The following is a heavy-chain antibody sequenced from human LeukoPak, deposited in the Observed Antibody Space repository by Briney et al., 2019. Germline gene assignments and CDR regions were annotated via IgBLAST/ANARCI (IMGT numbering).Heavy chain of an antibody. CDR1: GGSIRSGSHY. D-gene: IGHD5-24*01. J-gene: IGHJ4*02. Sequence: SETLSLTCTVSGGSIRSGSHYWAWIRQPPGKGLEWIGSIYYSGSTYYNPSLENRVTISIDTSKNHFSLKLSSLSAADTSVYYCAKRDDRGGNLVDLWGQGTLVTVS. V-gene: IGHV4-39*02. CDR2: IYYSGST. CDR3: AKRDDRGGNLVDL.